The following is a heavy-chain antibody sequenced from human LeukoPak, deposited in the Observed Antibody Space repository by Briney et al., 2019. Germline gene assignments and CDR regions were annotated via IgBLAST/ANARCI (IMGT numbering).Heavy chain of an antibody. CDR1: GFTFSSYW. CDR2: IKPDGSEK. Sequence: PGGSLRLSCAVSGFTFSSYWMSWVRQAPGKGLEWVANIKPDGSEKYYVDSVKGRFTISRDNAKNSLYLQMNSLRAEDTAVYHCARDGYSFARDFWGQGTLVTVSS. CDR3: ARDGYSFARDF. J-gene: IGHJ4*02. D-gene: IGHD5-12*01. V-gene: IGHV3-7*01.